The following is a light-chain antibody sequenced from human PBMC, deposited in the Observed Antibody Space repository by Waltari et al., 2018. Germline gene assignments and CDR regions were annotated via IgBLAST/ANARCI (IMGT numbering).Light chain of an antibody. CDR3: QHRSNWPLT. J-gene: IGKJ4*01. CDR2: DAS. Sequence: EIVLTQPPATLSLSPGERATLSCRTSQSVSSNLAWYHQKPGQAPRLLIYDASNRATGIPARFSGSGSGTDFTLTISSLEPEDFALYYCQHRSNWPLTFGGGTKVEIK. V-gene: IGKV3-11*01. CDR1: QSVSSN.